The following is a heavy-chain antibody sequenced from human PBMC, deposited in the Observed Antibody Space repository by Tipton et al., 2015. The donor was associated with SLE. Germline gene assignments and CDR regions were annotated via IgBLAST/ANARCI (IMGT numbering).Heavy chain of an antibody. CDR2: INHSGST. CDR1: GFTFSSYE. CDR3: ARELDY. V-gene: IGHV4-34*01. J-gene: IGHJ4*02. Sequence: LRLSCAASGFTFSSYEMNWVRQAPGKGLEWVGEINHSGSTNYNPSLKSRVTISVDTSKNQFSLKLSSVTAADTAVYYCARELDYWGQGTLVTVSS.